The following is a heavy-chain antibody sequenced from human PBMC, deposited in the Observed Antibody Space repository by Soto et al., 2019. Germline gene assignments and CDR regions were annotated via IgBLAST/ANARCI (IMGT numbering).Heavy chain of an antibody. D-gene: IGHD4-4*01. CDR1: GGTFSSYA. J-gene: IGHJ6*02. CDR3: ARPRGTVTTYSYYYGMDV. V-gene: IGHV1-69*13. Sequence: SVKVSCKASGGTFSSYAISWVRQAPGQGLEWMGGIIPIFGTANYAQKFQGRVTITADESTSTAYMELSSLRSEDTAVYYCARPRGTVTTYSYYYGMDVWGQGTTVTVSS. CDR2: IIPIFGTA.